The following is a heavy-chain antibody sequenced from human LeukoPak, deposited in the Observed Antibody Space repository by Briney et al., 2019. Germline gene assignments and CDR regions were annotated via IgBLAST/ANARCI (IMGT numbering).Heavy chain of an antibody. Sequence: RAGGSLRLSCAASGFTIGPYAMYWVRQGPGRGLEWVSVIKADGSGTFYADSVRGRFTTSRDNSKNSLYLQMNSLTSEDTALYYCATWAFYHNLDVWGQGTTVIVSS. V-gene: IGHV3-43*02. CDR1: GFTIGPYA. CDR2: IKADGSGT. D-gene: IGHD2/OR15-2a*01. J-gene: IGHJ6*02. CDR3: ATWAFYHNLDV.